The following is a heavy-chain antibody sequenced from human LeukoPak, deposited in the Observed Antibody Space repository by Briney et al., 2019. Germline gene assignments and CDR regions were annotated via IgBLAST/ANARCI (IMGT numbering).Heavy chain of an antibody. D-gene: IGHD2-15*01. Sequence: ASVKVSCKASGYSFTDYYIHWVRQAPGQGLEWMGWINPDSGGTNYAQKFQGRVTMTRDTSISTAYMDLYRLRSDDTAVYYCARVSIVVVVSCMDVWGQGTTLTVSS. J-gene: IGHJ6*02. CDR2: INPDSGGT. V-gene: IGHV1-2*02. CDR1: GYSFTDYY. CDR3: ARVSIVVVVSCMDV.